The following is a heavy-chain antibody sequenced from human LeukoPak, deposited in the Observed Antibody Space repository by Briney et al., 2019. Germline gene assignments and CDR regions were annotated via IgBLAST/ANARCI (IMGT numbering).Heavy chain of an antibody. Sequence: GGSLRLSCAASGFTFSNYWMGWVRQAPGKGLEWVANIKQDGSEKYYVDSVKGRFTVSRDNAKNSLYLQMNSLRAEDTAVYYCAREDCSSTSCYHDYWGQGTLVTVSS. CDR2: IKQDGSEK. CDR1: GFTFSNYW. V-gene: IGHV3-7*03. CDR3: AREDCSSTSCYHDY. J-gene: IGHJ4*02. D-gene: IGHD2-2*01.